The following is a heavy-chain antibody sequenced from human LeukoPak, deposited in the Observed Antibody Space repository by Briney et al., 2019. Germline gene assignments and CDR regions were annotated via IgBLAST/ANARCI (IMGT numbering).Heavy chain of an antibody. D-gene: IGHD3-3*01. Sequence: ASVKVSCKASGYTFTSYGISWVRQAPGQGLEWMGWISAYNGNTGYAQKFQGRVTMTRNTSISTAYMELSSLRSEDTAVYYCARGIGPEKLRFLEWLHHYYYGMDVWGQGTTVTVSS. CDR2: ISAYNGNT. CDR3: ARGIGPEKLRFLEWLHHYYYGMDV. V-gene: IGHV1-8*02. CDR1: GYTFTSYG. J-gene: IGHJ6*02.